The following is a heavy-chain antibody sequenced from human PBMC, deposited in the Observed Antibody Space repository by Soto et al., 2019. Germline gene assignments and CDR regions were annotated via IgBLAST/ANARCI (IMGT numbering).Heavy chain of an antibody. Sequence: SETLSLTCAVSGGSMSSGGYSWGWSRQAPGKGLEWIGYIYHSGSTSYNPSLESRVAISVDRSKNQFSLKVNSVTAADTAVYFCARESGAGATSWFDPWGQGILVTVSS. D-gene: IGHD1-26*01. V-gene: IGHV4-30-2*01. CDR3: ARESGAGATSWFDP. CDR1: GGSMSSGGYS. J-gene: IGHJ5*02. CDR2: IYHSGST.